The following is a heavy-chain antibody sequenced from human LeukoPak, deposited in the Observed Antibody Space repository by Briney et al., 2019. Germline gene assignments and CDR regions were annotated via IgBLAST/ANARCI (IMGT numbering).Heavy chain of an antibody. CDR2: ISGSGGST. D-gene: IGHD5-18*01. Sequence: GGSLRLSCAASGFTFSSYGMSWVRQAPGKGLEWVSAISGSGGSTYYADSVKGRFTISRDNSKNTLYLQMNSLRAEDTAVYYCAKDRLGIQLWSFDYWGQGTLVTVSS. CDR1: GFTFSSYG. J-gene: IGHJ4*02. CDR3: AKDRLGIQLWSFDY. V-gene: IGHV3-23*01.